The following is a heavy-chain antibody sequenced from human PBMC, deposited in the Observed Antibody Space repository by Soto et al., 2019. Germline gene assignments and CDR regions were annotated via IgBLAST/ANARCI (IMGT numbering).Heavy chain of an antibody. J-gene: IGHJ4*02. CDR3: ARIGYCISTSCPYYFDY. Sequence: ASVKVSCKASGYTFTSYYMHWVRQAPGQGLEWMGIINPSGGSTRYAQKFQGRVTMTRDTSTSTVYMELSSLRSEDTAVYYCARIGYCISTSCPYYFDYWGQGTLVTVSS. D-gene: IGHD2-2*01. CDR1: GYTFTSYY. V-gene: IGHV1-46*01. CDR2: INPSGGST.